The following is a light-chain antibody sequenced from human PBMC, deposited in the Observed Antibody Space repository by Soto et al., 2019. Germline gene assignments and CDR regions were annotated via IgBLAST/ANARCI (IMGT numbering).Light chain of an antibody. V-gene: IGKV3-20*01. J-gene: IGKJ1*01. CDR1: QSVSSRF. Sequence: EIVLTQSPGTLSLSPGERATLSCRASQSVSSRFLAWYQQKPVQAPRLLIYGASSRATGTPDRFSGSGSGTDFTLTISRLEAEYFAVYYCQQYGSSQTFGQGTKVEI. CDR2: GAS. CDR3: QQYGSSQT.